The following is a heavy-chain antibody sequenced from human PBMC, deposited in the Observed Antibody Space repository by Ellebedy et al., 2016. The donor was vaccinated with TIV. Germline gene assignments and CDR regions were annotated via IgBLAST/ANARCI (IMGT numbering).Heavy chain of an antibody. Sequence: GGSLRLXXSAFGFAFSSYAMTWVRQTPGKGLEWVSYISTSGGTIYYADSVEGRFTISRDDAKNSLFLQMNSLSAEDTAVYYCARDFAYTYHSGGYPFDYWGQGTPVTVSS. D-gene: IGHD3-22*01. CDR3: ARDFAYTYHSGGYPFDY. CDR2: ISTSGGTI. V-gene: IGHV3-48*03. J-gene: IGHJ4*02. CDR1: GFAFSSYA.